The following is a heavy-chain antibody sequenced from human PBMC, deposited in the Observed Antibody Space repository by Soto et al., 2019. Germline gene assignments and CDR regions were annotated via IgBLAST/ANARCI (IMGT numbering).Heavy chain of an antibody. Sequence: PGGSLRLSCAASGFTFSMYAMSWVRQAPGKGLEWVSAISGSGGNTYYADSVRGRFTISRDNSKNTLHLRMNSLRAEDTAAYYCAKESDHFYYYGMDVWGQGTTVTVSS. V-gene: IGHV3-23*01. J-gene: IGHJ6*02. CDR3: AKESDHFYYYGMDV. CDR2: ISGSGGNT. CDR1: GFTFSMYA.